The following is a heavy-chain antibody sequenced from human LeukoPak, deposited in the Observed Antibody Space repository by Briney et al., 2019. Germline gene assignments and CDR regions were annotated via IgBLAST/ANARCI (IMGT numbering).Heavy chain of an antibody. CDR2: MNPNRGNT. D-gene: IGHD1-26*01. J-gene: IGHJ4*02. Sequence: WASVKVSCKASGYTFTSYVINWVRQATGQGLEWMGWMNPNRGNTGYAQKFQGRVTMTRNTSISTAYMELSSLRSEDTAVYYCARVVVGATQKMDYWGQGTLVTVSS. CDR3: ARVVVGATQKMDY. CDR1: GYTFTSYV. V-gene: IGHV1-8*01.